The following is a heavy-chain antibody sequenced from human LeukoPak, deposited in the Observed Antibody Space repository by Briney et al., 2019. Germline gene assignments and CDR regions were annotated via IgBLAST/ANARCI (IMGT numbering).Heavy chain of an antibody. V-gene: IGHV3-23*01. J-gene: IGHJ3*02. Sequence: GGSLRLSCAASGFPFSSHGMSWVRQAPGKGLEWVSGIIGGGGSTYYADSVKGRFTISGDNSKNTLYLQMNSLRAEDTAVYYCAKSWGAYYYDSSGIDDAFDIWGQGTMVTVSS. D-gene: IGHD3-22*01. CDR1: GFPFSSHG. CDR2: IIGGGGST. CDR3: AKSWGAYYYDSSGIDDAFDI.